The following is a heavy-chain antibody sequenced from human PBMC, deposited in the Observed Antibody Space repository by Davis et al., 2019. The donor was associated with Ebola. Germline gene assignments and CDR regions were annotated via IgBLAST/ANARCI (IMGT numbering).Heavy chain of an antibody. CDR1: GFTSYNYA. Sequence: PGGSLRLSCAASGFTSYNYAMSWVRQAPGKGLEWVSSVSGSGGRTYYADSVKGRFTISRDNSKNTLYLQMNSLRAEDTAVYYCARAYYYYYYGMDVWGQGTTVTVSS. CDR3: ARAYYYYYYGMDV. CDR2: VSGSGGRT. V-gene: IGHV3-23*01. J-gene: IGHJ6*02.